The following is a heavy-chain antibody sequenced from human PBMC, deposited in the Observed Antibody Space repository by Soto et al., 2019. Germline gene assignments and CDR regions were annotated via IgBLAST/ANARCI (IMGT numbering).Heavy chain of an antibody. D-gene: IGHD3-22*01. CDR2: IDPSDSQT. V-gene: IGHV5-10-1*01. CDR3: ARQIYDSDTGPNFQYYFDS. CDR1: GYSFAGYW. Sequence: GESLKISCKGSGYSFAGYWITWVRQKPGKGLEWMGRIDPSDSQTYYSPSFRGHVTISVTKSITTVFLQWSSLRASDTAVYYCARQIYDSDTGPNFQYYFDSWGQGTPVTVSS. J-gene: IGHJ4*02.